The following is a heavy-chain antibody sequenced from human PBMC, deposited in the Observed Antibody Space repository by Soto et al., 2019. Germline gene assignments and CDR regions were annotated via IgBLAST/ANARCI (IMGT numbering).Heavy chain of an antibody. D-gene: IGHD5-18*01. CDR2: INHSGST. CDR1: GGSFSGYY. V-gene: IGHV4-34*01. Sequence: SETLSLTCAVYGGSFSGYYWSWIRHPPGKGREWIGEINHSGSTNYNPSLKSRVTISVDTSKNQFSLKLSPVTAADTAVYYCARGLIQLWTYYYYGMDVWGQGTTVTGSS. CDR3: ARGLIQLWTYYYYGMDV. J-gene: IGHJ6*02.